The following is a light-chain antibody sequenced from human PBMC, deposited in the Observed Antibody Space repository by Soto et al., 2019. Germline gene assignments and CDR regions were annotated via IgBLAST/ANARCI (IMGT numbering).Light chain of an antibody. CDR3: QQYSDLWT. Sequence: EVVMTQSPATLSVSPGERATLSCGASQSVRSNLAWYQQKPGQAPRLLIYGASRMATGVPPRFSGMGSGTEFTLTINGLQYEDFAVYYCQQYSDLWTFGQGTKVEIK. CDR1: QSVRSN. CDR2: GAS. J-gene: IGKJ1*01. V-gene: IGKV3-15*01.